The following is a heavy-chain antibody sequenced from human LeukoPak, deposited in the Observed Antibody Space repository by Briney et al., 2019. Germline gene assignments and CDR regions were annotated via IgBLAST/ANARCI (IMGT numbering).Heavy chain of an antibody. D-gene: IGHD7-27*01. V-gene: IGHV4-59*12. J-gene: IGHJ6*02. CDR1: GGSISSYY. Sequence: SETLSLTCTVSGGSISSYYWSWIRQPPGKGLEWIGSIYYSGSTYYNPSLKSRVTISVDTSKNQFSLKLSSVTAADTAVYYCARDLGPYYGMDVWGQGTTVTVSS. CDR3: ARDLGPYYGMDV. CDR2: IYYSGST.